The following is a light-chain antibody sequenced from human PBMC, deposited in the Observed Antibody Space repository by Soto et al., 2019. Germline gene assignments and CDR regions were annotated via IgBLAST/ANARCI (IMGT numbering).Light chain of an antibody. J-gene: IGKJ4*01. V-gene: IGKV3-15*01. CDR3: QQYNTRHT. CDR2: GAS. Sequence: EIVMTQSPGTLSVSPGESAALSCRASQSISRNLAWYQQKPGQSPRLLIYGASIRATGTPARFSGSGSGTEFTLTISTLQSEDFAVYFCQQYNTRHTFGGGTKVEIK. CDR1: QSISRN.